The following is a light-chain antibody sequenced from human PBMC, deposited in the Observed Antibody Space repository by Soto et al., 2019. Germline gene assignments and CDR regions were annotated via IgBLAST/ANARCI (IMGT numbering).Light chain of an antibody. V-gene: IGKV3-20*01. CDR2: GAS. J-gene: IGKJ5*01. Sequence: ENVGTQSPGALSLSTGERATLSCRASQRVSGSYLAWYQQKPGQAPRLLIYGASSRATGIPDRFSGSGSGTDFTLTISRLEPEDFAVYYCQRYGSSPITFGQGTRLEIK. CDR1: QRVSGSY. CDR3: QRYGSSPIT.